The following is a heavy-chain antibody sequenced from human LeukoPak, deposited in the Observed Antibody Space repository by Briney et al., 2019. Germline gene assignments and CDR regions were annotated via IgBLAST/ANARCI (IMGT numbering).Heavy chain of an antibody. V-gene: IGHV4-39*01. CDR2: IYYSGST. CDR3: AIPRLGYCSGGSCYDAFDI. CDR1: GGSISSSSYY. D-gene: IGHD2-15*01. J-gene: IGHJ3*02. Sequence: SETLSLTCTVSGGSISSSSYYWGCIRQPPGKGLEWIGSIYYSGSTYYNPSLKSRVTISVDTSKNQFSLKLSSVTAADTAVYYCAIPRLGYCSGGSCYDAFDIWGQGTMVTVSS.